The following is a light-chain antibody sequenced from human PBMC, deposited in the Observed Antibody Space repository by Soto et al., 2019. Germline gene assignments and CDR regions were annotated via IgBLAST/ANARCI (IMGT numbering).Light chain of an antibody. CDR3: QQRTNWPPRVT. J-gene: IGKJ3*01. Sequence: DIVLTQSPATLSLSPGERATLSCRASQSVNTYLAWYQQKPGQAPRLLIHDASKRATGIPARFSGSGSGTDFTLTISSLEPEDFAVYYCQQRTNWPPRVTFGPGTKVDIK. CDR2: DAS. V-gene: IGKV3-11*01. CDR1: QSVNTY.